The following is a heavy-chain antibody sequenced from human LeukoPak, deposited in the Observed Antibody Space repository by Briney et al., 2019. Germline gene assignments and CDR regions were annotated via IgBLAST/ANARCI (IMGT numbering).Heavy chain of an antibody. CDR1: GVSISSYY. J-gene: IGHJ5*02. V-gene: IGHV4-59*01. D-gene: IGHD2-2*01. Sequence: SETLSLTCTISGVSISSYYWSWIRQPPGKGLEWIGYIYYSGSTNYNPSLKSRVTISVDTSKNQFSLKLSSVTAADTAVYYCARGIESSTSWIDPWGQGTLVTVSS. CDR3: ARGIESSTSWIDP. CDR2: IYYSGST.